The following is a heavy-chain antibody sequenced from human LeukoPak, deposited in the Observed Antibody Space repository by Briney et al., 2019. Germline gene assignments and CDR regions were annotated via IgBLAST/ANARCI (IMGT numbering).Heavy chain of an antibody. CDR2: LYSGGTT. V-gene: IGHV3-53*01. J-gene: IGHJ2*01. CDR3: ARVGDHYHWYLDL. Sequence: GGSLRLSCAASGFTFNNYNMNWVRQAHGKGLERVSILYSGGTTYYADSVKGRFTVSRESSKNTLLLHMTSLRAADTAVYYCARVGDHYHWYLDLWGRGTLVTASS. CDR1: GFTFNNYN. D-gene: IGHD3-10*01.